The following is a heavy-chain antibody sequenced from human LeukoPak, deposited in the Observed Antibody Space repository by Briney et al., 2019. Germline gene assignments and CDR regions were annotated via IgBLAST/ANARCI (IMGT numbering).Heavy chain of an antibody. CDR2: INPDSGGT. CDR3: ARPLYYDILTGSNNAFDM. J-gene: IGHJ3*02. Sequence: ASVKVSCKASGYTFTGYYMHWVRQAPGQGLEWMGWINPDSGGTNYAQKFQGRVTMTRDTSISTAYMELSRLRSDDTAVYYCARPLYYDILTGSNNAFDMWGQGTMVTVSS. D-gene: IGHD3-9*01. CDR1: GYTFTGYY. V-gene: IGHV1-2*02.